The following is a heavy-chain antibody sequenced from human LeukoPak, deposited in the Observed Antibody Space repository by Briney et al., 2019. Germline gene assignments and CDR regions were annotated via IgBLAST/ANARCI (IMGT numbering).Heavy chain of an antibody. CDR2: IYFGGST. CDR3: ASIIVVVPAAINWFDP. Sequence: PSETLSLTCTVSGGSLSSSSYYWGWIRQPPGKGLEWIGSIYFGGSTYYSPSLKSRVTISLATSKNRFSLKLSSVTAADTAVYYCASIIVVVPAAINWFDPWGQGTLVTVSS. D-gene: IGHD2-2*01. J-gene: IGHJ5*02. CDR1: GGSLSSSSYY. V-gene: IGHV4-39*01.